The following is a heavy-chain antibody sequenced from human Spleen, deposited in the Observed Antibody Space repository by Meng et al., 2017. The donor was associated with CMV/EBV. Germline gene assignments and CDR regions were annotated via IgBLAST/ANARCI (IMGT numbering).Heavy chain of an antibody. V-gene: IGHV4-34*01. Sequence: GSLRLSCAVYGVSLSDGFWTWVRQPPGKGLEWIAEINHRGNTNYNPSLKGRATISVDTSKNQFSLKVTPMTAADTAVYYCARAGVWRPNRWGQGTLVTVSS. CDR3: ARAGVWRPNR. D-gene: IGHD1-14*01. CDR2: INHRGNT. J-gene: IGHJ4*02. CDR1: GVSLSDGF.